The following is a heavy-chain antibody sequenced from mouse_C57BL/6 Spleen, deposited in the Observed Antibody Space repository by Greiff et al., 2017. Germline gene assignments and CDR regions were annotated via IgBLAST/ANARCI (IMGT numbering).Heavy chain of an antibody. Sequence: DVQLVESGGGLVKPGGSLKLSCAASGFTFSSYAMSWVRQTPEKRLEWVATISDGGSYTYYPDNVKGRFTISRDKAKNNLYLQMSHLKSEDTAMYYCARGGELLDYWGQGTTLTVSS. CDR1: GFTFSSYA. V-gene: IGHV5-4*01. CDR3: ARGGELLDY. J-gene: IGHJ2*01. CDR2: ISDGGSYT.